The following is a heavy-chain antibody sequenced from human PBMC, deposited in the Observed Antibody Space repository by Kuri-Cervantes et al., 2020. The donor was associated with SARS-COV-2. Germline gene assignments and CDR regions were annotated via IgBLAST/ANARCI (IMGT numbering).Heavy chain of an antibody. CDR3: ARGYTIFGVVGYFDL. CDR2: INPNSGGT. J-gene: IGHJ2*01. CDR1: GYTFTGYY. D-gene: IGHD3-3*01. Sequence: ASVKVSCKASGYTFTGYYMHWVRQAPRQGLEWMGWINPNSGGTNYAQKFQGRVTMTRDTSISTAYMELSRLRSDDTAVYYCARGYTIFGVVGYFDLWGRDTLVTVSS. V-gene: IGHV1-2*02.